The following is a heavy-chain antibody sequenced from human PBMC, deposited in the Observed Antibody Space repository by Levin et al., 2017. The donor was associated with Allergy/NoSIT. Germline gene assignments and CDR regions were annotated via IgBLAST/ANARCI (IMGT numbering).Heavy chain of an antibody. J-gene: IGHJ4*02. V-gene: IGHV3-23*01. Sequence: GGSLRLSCAASGFTFSSYAMTWVRQAPGKGLEWVSGISGSGGIKHYGDSVKGRFTISRDNSKNTLYLQMNSLRAEDTAVYYCAKSLTGTDLDYWGQGTLVTVSS. D-gene: IGHD1-20*01. CDR3: AKSLTGTDLDY. CDR2: ISGSGGIK. CDR1: GFTFSSYA.